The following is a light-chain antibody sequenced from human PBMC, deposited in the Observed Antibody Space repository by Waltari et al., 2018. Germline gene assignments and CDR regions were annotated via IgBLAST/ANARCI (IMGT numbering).Light chain of an antibody. CDR2: GAS. Sequence: DIQMTQSPSSLSASVGARVTITCRASQGISTSLAWYQQKPGKAPKLLLYGASRLESGVPPRFSGSGSGTDYTLTISSLQPDDFATYYCQQYYFTPYTFGQGTKLDIK. J-gene: IGKJ2*01. V-gene: IGKV1-NL1*01. CDR3: QQYYFTPYT. CDR1: QGISTS.